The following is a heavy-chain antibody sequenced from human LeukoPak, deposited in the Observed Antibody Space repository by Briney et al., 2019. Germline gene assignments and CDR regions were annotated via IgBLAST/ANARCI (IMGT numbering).Heavy chain of an antibody. J-gene: IGHJ4*02. V-gene: IGHV3-74*01. CDR3: ARVDCSGGSCYFDY. CDR2: INSDGSST. D-gene: IGHD2-15*01. Sequence: QTGGSLRLSCAASGFTFSDYNMHWVRQTPGKGLVWVSRINSDGSSTRYADSVKGRFTISRDNAKNTLDLQMSSLRAEDTAVYYCARVDCSGGSCYFDYWGQGTLVTVSS. CDR1: GFTFSDYN.